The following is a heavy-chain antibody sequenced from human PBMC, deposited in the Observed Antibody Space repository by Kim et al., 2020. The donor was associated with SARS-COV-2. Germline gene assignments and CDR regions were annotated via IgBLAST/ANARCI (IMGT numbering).Heavy chain of an antibody. J-gene: IGHJ4*02. CDR3: AKAPAAGTRFDY. CDR1: GFTFDDYA. V-gene: IGHV3-9*01. D-gene: IGHD6-13*01. CDR2: ISWNSGSI. Sequence: GGSLRLSCAASGFTFDDYAMHWVRQAPGKGLEWVSGISWNSGSIGYADSVKGRFTISRDNAKNSLYLQMNSLRAEDTALYYCAKAPAAGTRFDYWGQGTLVTVSS.